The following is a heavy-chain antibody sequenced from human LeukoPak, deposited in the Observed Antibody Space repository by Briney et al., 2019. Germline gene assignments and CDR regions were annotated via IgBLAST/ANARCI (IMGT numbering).Heavy chain of an antibody. J-gene: IGHJ4*02. V-gene: IGHV4-39*01. CDR2: IYYSGST. CDR1: GGSISSSSYY. D-gene: IGHD6-13*01. CDR3: ARLPSGSVIAAAGTNYFDY. Sequence: SETLSLTCTVSGGSISSSSYYWGWIRQPPGKGLEWIGSIYYSGSTYYNPSLKSRVTISVGTSKNQFSLKLSSVTAADTAVYYCARLPSGSVIAAAGTNYFDYWGQGTLVTVSS.